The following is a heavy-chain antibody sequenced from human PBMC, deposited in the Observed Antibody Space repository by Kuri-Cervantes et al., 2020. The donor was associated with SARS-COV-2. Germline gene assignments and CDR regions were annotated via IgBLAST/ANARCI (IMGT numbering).Heavy chain of an antibody. D-gene: IGHD3-10*01. CDR1: GDSIISTRFY. Sequence: SETLSLTCTVSGDSIISTRFYWGWIRQPPGKGLEWIGTIYSSGVTYYTWSLKSRITMSVDTARNQFSLKLSSVTAADTAVYYCARLKVVRGVNTPIYYGMDVWGQGTTVTVSS. CDR2: IYSSGVT. V-gene: IGHV4-39*07. J-gene: IGHJ6*02. CDR3: ARLKVVRGVNTPIYYGMDV.